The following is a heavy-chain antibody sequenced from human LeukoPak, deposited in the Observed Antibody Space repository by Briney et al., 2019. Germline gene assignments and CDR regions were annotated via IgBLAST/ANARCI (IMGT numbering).Heavy chain of an antibody. J-gene: IGHJ4*02. CDR3: ARDYYGSGSYYADY. CDR2: ISSSSSTI. V-gene: IGHV3-48*03. CDR1: GFTFSSYE. Sequence: GGSLRLSCAASGFTFSSYEMNWVRQAPGKGLEWVSYISSSSSTIYYADSVKGRFTISRDNAKNSLYLQMNSLRAEDTAVYYCARDYYGSGSYYADYWGQGTLVTVSS. D-gene: IGHD3-10*01.